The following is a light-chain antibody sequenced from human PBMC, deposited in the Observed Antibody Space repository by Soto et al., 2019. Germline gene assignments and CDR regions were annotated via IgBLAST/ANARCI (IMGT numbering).Light chain of an antibody. CDR2: GAS. V-gene: IGKV3-20*01. CDR1: QSVSSSY. Sequence: EIVLTQSPDTLSLSPGERATLSCRASQSVSSSYLAWYQQKPGQAPRLLIYGASSRATGIPDRFSGGGSGTDFTLTISRLEPEDFAVYYCQQFVSSLSSFTFGQGTKLEI. CDR3: QQFVSSLSSFT. J-gene: IGKJ2*01.